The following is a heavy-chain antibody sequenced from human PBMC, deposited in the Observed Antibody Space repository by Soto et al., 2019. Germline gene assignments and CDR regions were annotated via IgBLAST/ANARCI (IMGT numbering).Heavy chain of an antibody. CDR1: GFTFTSSA. J-gene: IGHJ4*02. Sequence: VASVKVSCKASGFTFTSSAVQWVRQARGQRLEWIGWIVVGSGNTNYAQKFQERVTITRDMSTSTAYMELSSLRSEDTAVYYCAAGYFGAAAGTDDDYWGQGTLLTVSS. CDR2: IVVGSGNT. CDR3: AAGYFGAAAGTDDDY. V-gene: IGHV1-58*01. D-gene: IGHD6-13*01.